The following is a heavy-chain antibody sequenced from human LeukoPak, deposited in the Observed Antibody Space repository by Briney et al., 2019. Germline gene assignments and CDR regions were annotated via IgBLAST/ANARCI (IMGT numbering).Heavy chain of an antibody. Sequence: ASVTVSCKASGGTFSSYAISWVRQAPGQGLEWMGWISAYSGNTNYAQKLQGRVTMTTDTSTSTAYMELRSLRSDDTAVYYCARDQFIVVVVAATLDYWGQGTLVTVSS. CDR3: ARDQFIVVVVAATLDY. D-gene: IGHD2-15*01. V-gene: IGHV1-18*01. CDR2: ISAYSGNT. CDR1: GGTFSSYA. J-gene: IGHJ4*02.